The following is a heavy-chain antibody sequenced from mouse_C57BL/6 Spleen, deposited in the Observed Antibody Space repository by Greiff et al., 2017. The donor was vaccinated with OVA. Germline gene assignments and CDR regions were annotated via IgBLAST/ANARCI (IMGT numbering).Heavy chain of an antibody. CDR2: IYPGSGNT. CDR3: ARRLITTVVSSRDYYAMDY. J-gene: IGHJ4*01. Sequence: VMLVESGAELVRPGASVKLSCKASGYTFTDYYINWVKQRPGQGLEWIARIYPGSGNTYYNEKFKGKATLTAEKSSSTAYMQLSSLTSEDSAVYFCARRLITTVVSSRDYYAMDYWGQGTSVTVSS. D-gene: IGHD1-1*01. V-gene: IGHV1-76*01. CDR1: GYTFTDYY.